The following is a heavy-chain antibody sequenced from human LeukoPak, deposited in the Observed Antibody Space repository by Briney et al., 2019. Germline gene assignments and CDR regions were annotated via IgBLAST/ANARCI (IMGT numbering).Heavy chain of an antibody. D-gene: IGHD2-21*02. CDR1: GFSVRESNH. V-gene: IGHV4-38-2*01. Sequence: SSETLSLTCAVSGFSVRESNHWGWIQQPPGKGLEWIGNIHYLGNTYYNPSLKNRVTISLDTSKNQFSLKLSSVTAADTAVYYCARVLIVVVTEENDAFDIWGQGTMVTVSS. CDR3: ARVLIVVVTEENDAFDI. CDR2: IHYLGNT. J-gene: IGHJ3*02.